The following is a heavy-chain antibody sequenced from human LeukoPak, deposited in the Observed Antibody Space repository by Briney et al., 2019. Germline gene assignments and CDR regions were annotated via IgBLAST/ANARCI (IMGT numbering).Heavy chain of an antibody. CDR2: ITSSSNYI. V-gene: IGHV3-21*04. CDR3: AADYAEGEHYYYYMDV. D-gene: IGHD1-26*01. CDR1: GFTFSGYS. Sequence: GGSLRLSCAASGFTFSGYSMNWVRQAPGKGLEWVSSITSSSNYIYYADSLKGRFTISRDNAKNFLYLQMNSLRAEDTAVYYCAADYAEGEHYYYYMDVWGKGTTVTVSS. J-gene: IGHJ6*03.